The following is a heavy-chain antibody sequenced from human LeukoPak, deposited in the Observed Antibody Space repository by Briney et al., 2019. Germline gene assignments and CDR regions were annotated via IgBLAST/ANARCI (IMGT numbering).Heavy chain of an antibody. D-gene: IGHD1-26*01. Sequence: PGGSLRLSCAASGISFSSHAMSWVRQAPGKGLEWVSTISGSGGSTYYADSVKGRFTISRDNSKNTLYLQMNSLRTEDTAVYSCAKNGASGSYQQLYYYYGLDVWGQGTTVTVSS. J-gene: IGHJ6*02. V-gene: IGHV3-23*01. CDR1: GISFSSHA. CDR3: AKNGASGSYQQLYYYYGLDV. CDR2: ISGSGGST.